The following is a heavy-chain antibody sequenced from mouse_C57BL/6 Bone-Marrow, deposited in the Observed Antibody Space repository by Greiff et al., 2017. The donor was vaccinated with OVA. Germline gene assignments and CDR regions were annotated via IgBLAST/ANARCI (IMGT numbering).Heavy chain of an antibody. J-gene: IGHJ3*01. CDR1: GFTFSSYG. V-gene: IGHV5-6*01. Sequence: VQLKESGGDLVKPGGSLKLSCAASGFTFSSYGMSWVRQTPDKRLEWVATISSGGSYTYYPDSVKGRFTISRDNAKNTLYLQMSSLKSEDTAMYYCARHNLFVYGGQGTLVTVSA. CDR3: ARHNLFVY. CDR2: ISSGGSYT. D-gene: IGHD1-3*01.